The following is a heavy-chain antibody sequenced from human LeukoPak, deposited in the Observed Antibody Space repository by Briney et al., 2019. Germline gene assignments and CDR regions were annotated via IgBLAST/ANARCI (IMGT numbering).Heavy chain of an antibody. D-gene: IGHD3-22*01. CDR3: ARDRHQYNYDGSGYPPY. CDR2: ISSSSTTI. CDR1: GFTFSNS. V-gene: IGHV3-48*01. Sequence: SGGSLRLSCAASGFTFSNSMMWVRQAPGKGLEWVSYISSSSTTIHYADSVKGRFTISRDNAKNSVYLQMNSLRAEDTAVYYCARDRHQYNYDGSGYPPYWGQGTLVTVSS. J-gene: IGHJ4*02.